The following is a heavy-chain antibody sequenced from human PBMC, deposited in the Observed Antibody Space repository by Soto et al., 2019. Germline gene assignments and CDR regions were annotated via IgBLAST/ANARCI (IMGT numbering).Heavy chain of an antibody. CDR2: VQSGGSA. J-gene: IGHJ4*02. CDR1: PASVHDYY. CDR3: ARTYKAAPARGLGC. D-gene: IGHD6-25*01. Sequence: SETLSLTCNVCPASVHDYYWSWIRQTPGMRLEWIGFVQSGGSALYNPSFTSRVIISLETSKNQFSLTLTSLTAADSAVYYCARTYKAAPARGLGCCGQGGLVTVSS. V-gene: IGHV4-59*02.